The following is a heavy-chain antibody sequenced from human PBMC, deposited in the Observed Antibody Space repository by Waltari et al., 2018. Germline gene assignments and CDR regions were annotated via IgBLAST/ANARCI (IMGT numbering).Heavy chain of an antibody. CDR3: ARHDY. Sequence: QVQLQESGPGLVKPSETLSLTCAVSVYSITSGYYWGWIRQPPGKGLEWIGSIYHSGSTYYNPSLKSRVTISVDTSKNQFSLKLSSVTAADTAVYYCARHDYWGQGTLVTVSS. V-gene: IGHV4-38-2*01. CDR2: IYHSGST. J-gene: IGHJ4*02. CDR1: VYSITSGYY.